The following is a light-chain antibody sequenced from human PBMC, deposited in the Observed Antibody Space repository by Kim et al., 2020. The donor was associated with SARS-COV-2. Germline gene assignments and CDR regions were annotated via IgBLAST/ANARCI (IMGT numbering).Light chain of an antibody. V-gene: IGKV2-28*01. J-gene: IGKJ1*01. Sequence: DIVMTQSPLSLPVTPGEPASISCRSSQSLLHSNGCNYLDWYLQKPGQSPQLLIYLGSNRASGVPERFSGSGSGTDFTLKISRVEAEDVGIYYCMQALQIPPWTFGQGTKVDIK. CDR1: QSLLHSNGCNY. CDR3: MQALQIPPWT. CDR2: LGS.